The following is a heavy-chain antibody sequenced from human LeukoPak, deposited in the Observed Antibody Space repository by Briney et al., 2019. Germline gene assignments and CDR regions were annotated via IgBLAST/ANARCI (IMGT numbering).Heavy chain of an antibody. Sequence: PSETLSLTCTVSGGSISSSSYYWGWIRQPPGKGLEWIGSIYYSGSTYYNPSLKSRVTISADTSKNQFSLKLSSVTAADTAVYYCARHSGNEKWFGELYWFDPWGQGTLVTVS. CDR1: GGSISSSSYY. J-gene: IGHJ5*02. CDR2: IYYSGST. D-gene: IGHD3-10*01. CDR3: ARHSGNEKWFGELYWFDP. V-gene: IGHV4-39*01.